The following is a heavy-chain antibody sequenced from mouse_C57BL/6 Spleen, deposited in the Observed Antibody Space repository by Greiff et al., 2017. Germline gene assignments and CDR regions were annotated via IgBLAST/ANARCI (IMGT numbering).Heavy chain of an antibody. CDR3: ARVVAGPYWYFDV. CDR1: GFTFSDYY. Sequence: EVQVVESEGGLVQPGSSMKLSCTASGFTFSDYYMAWVRQVPEKGLEWVANINYDGSSTYYLDSLKSRFIISRDNAKNILYLQMSSLKSEDTATYYCARVVAGPYWYFDVWGTGTTVTVSS. D-gene: IGHD1-1*01. J-gene: IGHJ1*03. CDR2: INYDGSST. V-gene: IGHV5-16*01.